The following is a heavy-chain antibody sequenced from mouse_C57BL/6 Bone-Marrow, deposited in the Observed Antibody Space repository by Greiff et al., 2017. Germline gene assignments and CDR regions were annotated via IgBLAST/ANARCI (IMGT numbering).Heavy chain of an antibody. CDR3: TPLTGYVPVVYAMDY. CDR1: GFTFSDAW. V-gene: IGHV6-6*01. D-gene: IGHD4-1*01. CDR2: IRNKANNHAT. Sequence: EVKLMESGGGLVQPGGSMKLSCAASGFTFSDAWMDWVRQSPEKGLEWVAEIRNKANNHATYYAESVKGRFTISRDDSKSSVYLQMNSLRAEDTGIYYCTPLTGYVPVVYAMDYWGQGTSVTVSS. J-gene: IGHJ4*01.